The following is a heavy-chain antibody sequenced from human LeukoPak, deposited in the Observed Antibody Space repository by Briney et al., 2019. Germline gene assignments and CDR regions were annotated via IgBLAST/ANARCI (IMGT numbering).Heavy chain of an antibody. V-gene: IGHV3-30*03. CDR3: ARDLSRLGSQWLSY. CDR2: ISYDGSNK. J-gene: IGHJ4*02. D-gene: IGHD3-16*01. CDR1: GFTFSSYG. Sequence: GGSLRLSCAASGFTFSSYGMHWVRQAPGKGLEWVAVISYDGSNKYYADSVKGRFTISRDNSKNTLYLQMNSLRAEDTAVYYCARDLSRLGSQWLSYWGQGTLVTVSS.